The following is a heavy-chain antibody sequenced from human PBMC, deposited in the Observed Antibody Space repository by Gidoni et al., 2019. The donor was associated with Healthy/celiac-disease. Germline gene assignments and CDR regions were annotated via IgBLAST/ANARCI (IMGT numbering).Heavy chain of an antibody. V-gene: IGHV4-34*01. CDR1: GGSFSGYF. CDR2: VNHSGST. CDR3: ARGEGRGYYYYGMDV. Sequence: QVQLQQRGAGLLKPSETPSPTCAVYGGSFSGYFWTWIRQPPGKGLEWIGEVNHSGSTNYNPALKSRVTISVDTSKNQFSLKLSSVTAADTAVYYCARGEGRGYYYYGMDVWGQGTTVTVSS. D-gene: IGHD3-10*01. J-gene: IGHJ6*02.